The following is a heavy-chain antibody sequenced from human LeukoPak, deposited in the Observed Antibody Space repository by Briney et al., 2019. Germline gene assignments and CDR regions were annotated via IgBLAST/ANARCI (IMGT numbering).Heavy chain of an antibody. Sequence: GGSLRLSCAASGFTFSSYWMSWVRQAPGKGLEWVANIKQDGSEKYYVDSVKGRFTISRDNAKNSLYLQMNSLRAEDTAVYYCARGYSSGWSTYFDYWGQGTLVSVSS. D-gene: IGHD6-19*01. V-gene: IGHV3-7*01. CDR1: GFTFSSYW. CDR3: ARGYSSGWSTYFDY. CDR2: IKQDGSEK. J-gene: IGHJ4*02.